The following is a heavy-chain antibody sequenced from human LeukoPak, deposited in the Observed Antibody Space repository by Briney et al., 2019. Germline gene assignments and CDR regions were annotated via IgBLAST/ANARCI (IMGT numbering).Heavy chain of an antibody. CDR2: VNHSGST. CDR1: GGTFSAFY. D-gene: IGHD2-2*01. J-gene: IGHJ4*02. Sequence: SETLSLTCRVYGGTFSAFYWNWIRQPPGKGLEWVGVVNHSGSTYYNPSLKSRVTFSVDTSKKQFSLKLTSVTAADTAVYYCARAAYCSSTNCYGFDYWGQGTLVTVSS. V-gene: IGHV4-34*01. CDR3: ARAAYCSSTNCYGFDY.